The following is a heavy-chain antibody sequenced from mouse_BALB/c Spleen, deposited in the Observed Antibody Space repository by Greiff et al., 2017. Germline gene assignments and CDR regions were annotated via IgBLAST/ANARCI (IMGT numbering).Heavy chain of an antibody. J-gene: IGHJ4*01. CDR1: GYAFTNYL. CDR3: ARRGLA. Sequence: VQLQQSGAELVRPGTSVKVSCKASGYAFTNYLIEWVKQRPGQGLEWIGVINPGSGGTNYNEKFKGKATLTADKSSSTAYMQLSSLTSDDSAVYFCARRGLAWGQGTSVTVSS. V-gene: IGHV1-54*03. CDR2: INPGSGGT. D-gene: IGHD3-3*01.